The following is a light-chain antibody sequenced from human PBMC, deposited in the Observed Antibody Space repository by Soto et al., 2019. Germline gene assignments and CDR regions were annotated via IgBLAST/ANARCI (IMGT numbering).Light chain of an antibody. CDR2: DVH. CDR3: GSITRSSTSV. CDR1: SSDVGGFNY. V-gene: IGLV2-11*01. J-gene: IGLJ1*01. Sequence: QSALAQPRSVSGSPGHSVTISCTGTSSDVGGFNYVSWYHQPPGKAPKLIISDVHKRPSGVPDRFFGSRSGNTASLTISGLQAEDEGDYYCGSITRSSTSVFGTGTKVTVL.